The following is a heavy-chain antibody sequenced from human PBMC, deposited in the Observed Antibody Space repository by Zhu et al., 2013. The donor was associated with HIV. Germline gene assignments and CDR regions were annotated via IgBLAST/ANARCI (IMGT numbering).Heavy chain of an antibody. V-gene: IGHV1-3*01. D-gene: IGHD6-6*01. CDR1: GYTFTTYA. CDR2: INAGNGNT. Sequence: QVQLVQSGAEVKKPGASVKVSCKASGYTFTTYAMHWVRQAPGQRLEWMGWINAGNGNTKYSQKFQGRVTITGDTSASTAYMELSSLRSEDTAVYYCARDGTVLLHTHSSSSILFDYWGPGNRGHRLL. CDR3: ARDGTVLLHTHSSSSILFDY. J-gene: IGHJ4*02.